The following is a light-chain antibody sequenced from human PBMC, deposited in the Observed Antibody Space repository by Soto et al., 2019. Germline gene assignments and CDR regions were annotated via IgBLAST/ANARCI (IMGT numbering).Light chain of an antibody. CDR2: GAS. Sequence: IVLTQSPCTLSLSPGERATLFCRASQSVSTYLAWYQQKPGQAPRLLIYGASTRATGIPDRFSGSGSGTDFTLTISSLQPEDFATYYCQQLNSYPLTFGGGTKVDIK. CDR1: QSVSTY. V-gene: IGKV3D-15*01. CDR3: QQLNSYPLT. J-gene: IGKJ4*01.